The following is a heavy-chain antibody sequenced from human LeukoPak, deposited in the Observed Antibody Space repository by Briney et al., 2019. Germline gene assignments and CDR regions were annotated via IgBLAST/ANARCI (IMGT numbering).Heavy chain of an antibody. Sequence: GGSLRLSCAASGFTFRSYAMSWVRQAPGQGLEWVSSISASGSSTWYVDSVKGRFIIYRDNSKNTLSLQMNSLRAEDTAIYYCATNYGDYVNWFDPWGQGTLVTVSS. CDR1: GFTFRSYA. D-gene: IGHD4-17*01. J-gene: IGHJ5*02. CDR2: ISASGSST. CDR3: ATNYGDYVNWFDP. V-gene: IGHV3-23*01.